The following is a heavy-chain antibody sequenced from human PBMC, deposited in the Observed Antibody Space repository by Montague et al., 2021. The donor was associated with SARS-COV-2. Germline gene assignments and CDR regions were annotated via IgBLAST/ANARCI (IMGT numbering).Heavy chain of an antibody. Sequence: NNYAVSVKSRITINPDTSKNQFSLQLNSVTPEDTAVYYCARRGQQLDFDYWVQGTLVTVSS. D-gene: IGHD6-13*01. V-gene: IGHV6-1*01. CDR2: N. J-gene: IGHJ4*02. CDR3: ARRGQQLDFDY.